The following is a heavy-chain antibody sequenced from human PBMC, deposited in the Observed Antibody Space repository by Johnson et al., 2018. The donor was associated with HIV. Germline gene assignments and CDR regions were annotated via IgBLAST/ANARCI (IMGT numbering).Heavy chain of an antibody. J-gene: IGHJ3*02. CDR1: GFTFSSYA. D-gene: IGHD5-18*01. V-gene: IGHV3-23*04. CDR3: AKGGYSYGNAGDI. CDR2: ISGRGGST. Sequence: VQLVESGGGLVQPGGSLRLSCAASGFTFSSYAMIWVRQAPGKGLEWVSAISGRGGSTYYADSVKGRFTISRDNSKNTLYLQMNSLRAEDTAVYYCAKGGYSYGNAGDIRGKGKMVSVSS.